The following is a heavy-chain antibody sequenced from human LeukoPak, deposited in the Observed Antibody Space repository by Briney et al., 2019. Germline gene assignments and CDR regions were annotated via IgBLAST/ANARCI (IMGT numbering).Heavy chain of an antibody. CDR2: ISSNGGSS. V-gene: IGHV3-64D*09. CDR3: VKITSVTGGDC. CDR1: GFTFSAYA. Sequence: GGSLRLSCSASGFTFSAYAMYWVRQAPGKGLEYVSGISSNGGSSLYADSVKGRFTISRDNSKNTLYLQMSSLRAEDTAVYYCVKITSVTGGDCWGQGTRLTVSS. D-gene: IGHD1-1*01. J-gene: IGHJ4*02.